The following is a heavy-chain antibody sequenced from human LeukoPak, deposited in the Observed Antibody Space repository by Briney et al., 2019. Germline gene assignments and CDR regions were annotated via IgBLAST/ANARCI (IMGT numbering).Heavy chain of an antibody. CDR2: ISYVGSNK. D-gene: IGHD6-19*01. J-gene: IGHJ1*01. CDR3: ARNSIAVAGYFQH. CDR1: GFTFSSYA. Sequence: PGGSLRLSCAASGFTFSSYAMHWVRQAPGKGLEWVAVISYVGSNKYYADSVKGRFTISRDNSKNTLYLQMNSLRAEDTAVYYCARNSIAVAGYFQHWGQGTLVT. V-gene: IGHV3-30-3*01.